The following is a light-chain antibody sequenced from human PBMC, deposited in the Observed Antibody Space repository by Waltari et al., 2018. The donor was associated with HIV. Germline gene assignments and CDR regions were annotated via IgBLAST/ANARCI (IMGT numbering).Light chain of an antibody. CDR3: QVWDSSTDHRV. CDR2: DDS. CDR1: NIGSKS. J-gene: IGLJ2*01. V-gene: IGLV3-21*04. Sequence: SYVLTQSPSVSVAPGKTARITCGGNNIGSKSVHWYRQKPGQAPELVISDDSDRPSGIPERFSGSNSGNTATLTISRVEAGDEADYYCQVWDSSTDHRVFGGGTKLTVL.